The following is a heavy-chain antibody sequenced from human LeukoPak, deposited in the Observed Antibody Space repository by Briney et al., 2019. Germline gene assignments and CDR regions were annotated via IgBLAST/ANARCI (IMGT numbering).Heavy chain of an antibody. J-gene: IGHJ5*02. CDR1: GYTFTSYD. V-gene: IGHV1-8*01. CDR2: MNPNSGNT. CDR3: ARAPRRGSRVVIP. D-gene: IGHD3-10*01. Sequence: ASVKVSCKASGYTFTSYDINWVRQAAGPGLEWMGWMNPNSGNTGYAQKFQGRVTMTRNASISTAYMELSSLRSEDTAVYYCARAPRRGSRVVIPWGQGTLVTVSS.